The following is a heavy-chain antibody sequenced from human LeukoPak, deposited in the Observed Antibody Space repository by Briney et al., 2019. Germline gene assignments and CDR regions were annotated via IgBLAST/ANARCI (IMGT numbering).Heavy chain of an antibody. CDR3: ATDRDNSDWQKRFDS. D-gene: IGHD2-21*02. CDR2: INQDAREI. V-gene: IGHV3-7*01. Sequence: GGSLRLSCAASGFTFSTYWMSWYRQAPGKGLEWVGNINQDAREINYVDSVRGRFTISRENDKNSFDLQMNSLRAEDTAVYYCATDRDNSDWQKRFDSWGQGTLVTVSS. CDR1: GFTFSTYW. J-gene: IGHJ4*02.